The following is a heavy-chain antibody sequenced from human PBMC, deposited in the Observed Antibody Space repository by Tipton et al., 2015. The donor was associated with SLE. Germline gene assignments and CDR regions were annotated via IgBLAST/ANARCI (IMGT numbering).Heavy chain of an antibody. D-gene: IGHD2-15*01. CDR3: ATPSTTLGGSGWH. CDR2: IYYSGST. J-gene: IGHJ4*02. Sequence: TLSLTCTVSGGSISSSSYYWGWIRQPPGKGLEWIGSIYYSGSTYYNPSPKSRVTISVDTSKNQFSLKLSSVTAADTAVYYCATPSTTLGGSGWHWGQGTLVTVSS. CDR1: GGSISSSSYY. V-gene: IGHV4-39*07.